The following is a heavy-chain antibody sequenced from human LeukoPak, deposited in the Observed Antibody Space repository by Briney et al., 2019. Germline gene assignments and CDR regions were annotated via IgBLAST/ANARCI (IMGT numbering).Heavy chain of an antibody. V-gene: IGHV3-30*02. J-gene: IGHJ4*02. Sequence: GGSLRLSCAASGFTFSSYGMHWVRQAPGKGLEWVAVIWYDGSNKYYADSVKGRFTISRDNSKNTLYLQMNSLRAEDTAVYYCAKDPSVDTAMEDDYWGQGTLVTVSS. CDR1: GFTFSSYG. D-gene: IGHD5-18*01. CDR3: AKDPSVDTAMEDDY. CDR2: IWYDGSNK.